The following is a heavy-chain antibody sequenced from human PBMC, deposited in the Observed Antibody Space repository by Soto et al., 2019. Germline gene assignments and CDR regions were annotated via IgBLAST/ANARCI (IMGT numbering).Heavy chain of an antibody. CDR3: ARDIVLMVYAIRSAFDI. V-gene: IGHV6-1*01. J-gene: IGHJ3*02. D-gene: IGHD2-8*01. Sequence: PSQTLSLTCAISGDSVSSNSAAWNWIRQSPSRGLEWPGRTYYRSKWYNDYAVSVKSRITINPDTSKNQFSLQLNSVTPEDTAVYYCARDIVLMVYAIRSAFDIWGQGTMVTVSS. CDR2: TYYRSKWYN. CDR1: GDSVSSNSAA.